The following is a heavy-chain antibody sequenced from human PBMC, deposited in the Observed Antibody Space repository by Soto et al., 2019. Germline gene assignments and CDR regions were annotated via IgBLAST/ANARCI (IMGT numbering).Heavy chain of an antibody. J-gene: IGHJ6*02. CDR2: ISYDGSNK. V-gene: IGHV3-30-3*01. Sequence: QVQLVESGGGVVQPGRSLRLSCAASGFTFSSYAMHWVRQAPGKGLEWVAVISYDGSNKYYADSVKGRFTISRDNSKNTLYLQMNSLRAEDTAVYYCAREIDSSNTLNYYYYGMDVWGQGTTVTVSS. CDR3: AREIDSSNTLNYYYYGMDV. D-gene: IGHD6-13*01. CDR1: GFTFSSYA.